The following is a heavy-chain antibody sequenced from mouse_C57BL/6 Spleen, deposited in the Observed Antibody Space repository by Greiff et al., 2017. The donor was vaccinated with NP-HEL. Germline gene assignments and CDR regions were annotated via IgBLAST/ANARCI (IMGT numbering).Heavy chain of an antibody. J-gene: IGHJ2*01. V-gene: IGHV1-82*01. Sequence: VQLQQSGPELVKPGASVKISCKASGYAFSSSWMNWVKQRPGKGFGGIGRIYPGDGDTNYNGKFKGKATLTADKSSSTAYMQLSSLTSEDSAVYFCAREGSNLYFDYWGQGTTLTVSS. CDR2: IYPGDGDT. D-gene: IGHD1-1*01. CDR1: GYAFSSSW. CDR3: AREGSNLYFDY.